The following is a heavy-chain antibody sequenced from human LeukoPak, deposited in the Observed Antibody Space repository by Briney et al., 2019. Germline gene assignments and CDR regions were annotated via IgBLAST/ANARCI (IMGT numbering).Heavy chain of an antibody. J-gene: IGHJ4*02. V-gene: IGHV4-31*03. D-gene: IGHD5-12*01. CDR2: IYYSGTT. CDR3: ARDTSGYDLIDS. Sequence: SETLSLTCTVSVGSINSGSYYWSWIRQHPGKGLEWMGYIYYSGTTYYNPSLKSRVTISVDTSKNQYSLKLTSVTAADTAVYYCARDTSGYDLIDSWGQGTLVTVSS. CDR1: VGSINSGSYY.